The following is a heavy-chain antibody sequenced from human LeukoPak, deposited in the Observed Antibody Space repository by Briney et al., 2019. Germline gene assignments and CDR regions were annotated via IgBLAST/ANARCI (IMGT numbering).Heavy chain of an antibody. Sequence: ASVKVSCKASGYTFTSYGISWVRQAPGQGLEWMGWVSAYNDKTNYAQKLQGRVTMTADTSTSTFYMELRSLSFDDTAVYYCARGSYFDYWGQGTLVTVSS. V-gene: IGHV1-18*01. CDR2: VSAYNDKT. J-gene: IGHJ4*02. CDR1: GYTFTSYG. CDR3: ARGSYFDY.